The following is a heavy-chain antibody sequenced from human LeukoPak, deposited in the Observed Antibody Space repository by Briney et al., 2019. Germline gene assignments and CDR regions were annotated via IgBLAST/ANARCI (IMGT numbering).Heavy chain of an antibody. CDR3: AKIYRYYLDY. CDR2: ISGSSSTI. J-gene: IGHJ4*02. D-gene: IGHD1-14*01. Sequence: LTGGSLRLSCAASGFTFSIYSMNWVRQAPGKGLEWVSYISGSSSTIYCADSVKGRFTISRDNADNSLYLQMNSLRAEDTAVYYCAKIYRYYLDYWGQGTLVTVSS. CDR1: GFTFSIYS. V-gene: IGHV3-48*04.